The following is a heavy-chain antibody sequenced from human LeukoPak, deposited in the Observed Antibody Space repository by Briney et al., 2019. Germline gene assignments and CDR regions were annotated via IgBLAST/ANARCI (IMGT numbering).Heavy chain of an antibody. J-gene: IGHJ3*02. CDR1: GYTFTGYY. D-gene: IGHD3-9*01. V-gene: IGHV1-2*02. Sequence: ASVKVSCKASGYTFTGYYMHWVRQAPGQGLEWIGWINPNSGGTNYAQKFQGRVTMTRDTSISTAYMELSRLRSDDTAVYYCAREVLRYFVWPDGFDIWGQGTMVTVSS. CDR3: AREVLRYFVWPDGFDI. CDR2: INPNSGGT.